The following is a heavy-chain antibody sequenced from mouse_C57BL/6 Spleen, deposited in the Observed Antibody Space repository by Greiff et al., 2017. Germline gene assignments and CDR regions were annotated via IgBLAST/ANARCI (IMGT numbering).Heavy chain of an antibody. Sequence: QVQLQQPGAELVMPGASVKLSCKASGYTFTSYWMHWVKQRPGQGLEWIGEIDPSDSYTNYNQKFKGKSTLTVDKSSSTAYMQLSSLTSEDSAVYYCARRGLRDYDSTWFAYWGQGTLVTVSA. CDR2: IDPSDSYT. D-gene: IGHD2-4*01. CDR1: GYTFTSYW. V-gene: IGHV1-69*01. J-gene: IGHJ3*01. CDR3: ARRGLRDYDSTWFAY.